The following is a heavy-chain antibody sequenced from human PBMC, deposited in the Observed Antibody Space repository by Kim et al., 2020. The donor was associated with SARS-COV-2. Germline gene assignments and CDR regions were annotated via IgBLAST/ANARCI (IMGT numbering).Heavy chain of an antibody. J-gene: IGHJ4*02. Sequence: GGSTNTPDPVKGRFTISRDNSKTTLYLQMNSLRAEDTAVYYCAKDTYGSGWGQGTLVTVSS. V-gene: IGHV3-23*01. CDR2: GGST. D-gene: IGHD3-10*01. CDR3: AKDTYGSG.